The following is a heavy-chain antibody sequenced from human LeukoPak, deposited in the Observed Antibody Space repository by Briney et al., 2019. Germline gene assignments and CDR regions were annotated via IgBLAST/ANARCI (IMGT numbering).Heavy chain of an antibody. CDR2: IYYSGST. CDR3: ARDLVVVTHQAGSSAFDI. CDR1: GGSISSYY. V-gene: IGHV4-59*01. D-gene: IGHD2-21*02. Sequence: SETLSLTCTVSGGSISSYYWSWIRQPPGKGLEWIGYIYYSGSTNYNPSLKSRVTISVDTSKNQFSLKLSSVTAADTAVYYCARDLVVVTHQAGSSAFDIWGQGTMVTVSS. J-gene: IGHJ3*02.